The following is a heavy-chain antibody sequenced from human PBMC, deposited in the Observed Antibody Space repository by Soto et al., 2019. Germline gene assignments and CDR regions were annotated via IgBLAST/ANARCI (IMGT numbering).Heavy chain of an antibody. Sequence: SETLSLTCTVSGGSLNSDANFCSWIRQLPGRGLEWIGYISYTARTYYTPSLNSRLTVSLDTSKNLFSLRLSAVTAADTAVYFCARGYFSRSSSCFDRWGQGTLVTVSS. V-gene: IGHV4-31*03. D-gene: IGHD6-6*01. J-gene: IGHJ5*02. CDR2: ISYTART. CDR1: GGSLNSDANF. CDR3: ARGYFSRSSSCFDR.